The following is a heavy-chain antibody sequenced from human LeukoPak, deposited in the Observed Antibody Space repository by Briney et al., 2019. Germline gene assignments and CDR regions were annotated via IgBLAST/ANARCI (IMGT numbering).Heavy chain of an antibody. Sequence: SGPTLVKPTQTLTLTCSFSGFSLSPTGGGVGWIRQSPGKPQEWLALVYWDDGKRYNPSMKTRLTIVKDTSNTHVVLLMTNMDPVDTATYYCANRRSGYNWNHGDFDYWGQGNPVTVSS. CDR3: ANRRSGYNWNHGDFDY. V-gene: IGHV2-5*02. CDR2: VYWDDGK. J-gene: IGHJ4*02. D-gene: IGHD1-14*01. CDR1: GFSLSPTGGG.